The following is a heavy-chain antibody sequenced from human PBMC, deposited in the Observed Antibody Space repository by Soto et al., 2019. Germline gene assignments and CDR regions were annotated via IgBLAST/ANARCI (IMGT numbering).Heavy chain of an antibody. D-gene: IGHD6-13*01. CDR2: IYYSGST. Sequence: SETLSLTCTVSGGSISSGGYYWSWIRQHPGKGLEWIGYIYYSGSTYYNPSLKSRVTISVDTSKNQFSLKLSSVTAADTAVYYCASIAAAGRYYYYYYMDVWGKRTTVTVSS. CDR1: GGSISSGGYY. CDR3: ASIAAAGRYYYYYYMDV. J-gene: IGHJ6*03. V-gene: IGHV4-31*03.